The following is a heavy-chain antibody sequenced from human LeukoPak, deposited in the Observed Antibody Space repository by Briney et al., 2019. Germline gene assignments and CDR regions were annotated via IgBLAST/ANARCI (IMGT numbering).Heavy chain of an antibody. D-gene: IGHD3-22*01. CDR2: IYYSGST. J-gene: IGHJ4*02. CDR1: GDSNTSYY. Sequence: SETLSLTCTVSGDSNTSYYVSWIRQSPGKGLEWIGYIYYSGSTNYNPSLKSRVVISVDTSKNQFSLKLSSVTAADTALYYCAREVVYDSSGYYRRVDYWGQGILVTVSS. CDR3: AREVVYDSSGYYRRVDY. V-gene: IGHV4-59*01.